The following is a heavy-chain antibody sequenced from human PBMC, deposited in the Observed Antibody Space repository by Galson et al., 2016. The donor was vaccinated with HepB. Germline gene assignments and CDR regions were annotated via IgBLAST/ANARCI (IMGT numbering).Heavy chain of an antibody. Sequence: SVKVSCKASGYTFTDYPIHWVRQAPGQGPQWMGWIKPNNGDTNYAQRFQGRVTLTRDMSISTVHMELTRLRSDDTAVYYCARGYYRSRTTYIYLFDHWGQGTLVTVSS. V-gene: IGHV1-2*02. J-gene: IGHJ4*02. D-gene: IGHD3-16*02. CDR1: GYTFTDYP. CDR3: ARGYYRSRTTYIYLFDH. CDR2: IKPNNGDT.